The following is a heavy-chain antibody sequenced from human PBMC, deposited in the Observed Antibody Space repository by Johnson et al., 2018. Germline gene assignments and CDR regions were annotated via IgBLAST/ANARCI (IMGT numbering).Heavy chain of an antibody. CDR1: GFTFADYA. J-gene: IGHJ6*03. CDR3: AREDGSGSYLTDYYDNDRDG. Sequence: VQLVQSGGGLVQPGRSLRLSCAASGFTFADYAMHWVRQAPGKGLEWVSGISWNSGSIGYADSVKGRFTISRDNAKNSLYLQMNSLRAEDTAVYYCAREDGSGSYLTDYYDNDRDGWGKGTTVTVSS. CDR2: ISWNSGSI. V-gene: IGHV3-9*01. D-gene: IGHD3-10*01.